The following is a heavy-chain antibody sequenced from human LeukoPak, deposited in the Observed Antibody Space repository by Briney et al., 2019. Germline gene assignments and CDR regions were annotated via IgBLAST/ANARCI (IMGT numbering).Heavy chain of an antibody. Sequence: GGSLRLSCAASGFTFSSYGMHWVRQAPGKGLEWVAVIWYDGSNKYYADSVKGRFTISRDNAKNSLYLQMNSLRAEDTAVYYCAREPRGLDAFDIWGQGTMVTVSS. V-gene: IGHV3-33*01. CDR3: AREPRGLDAFDI. CDR1: GFTFSSYG. CDR2: IWYDGSNK. D-gene: IGHD3/OR15-3a*01. J-gene: IGHJ3*02.